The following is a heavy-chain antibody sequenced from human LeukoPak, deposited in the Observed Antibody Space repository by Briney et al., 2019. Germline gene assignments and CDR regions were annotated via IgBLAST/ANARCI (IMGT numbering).Heavy chain of an antibody. CDR1: GFTFSSYE. Sequence: PGGSLRLSCAASGFTFSSYEMNWVRQAPGKGLEWVSYISSSGSTIYYADSVKGRFTISRDNAKNSLYLQMNSLRAEDTAVYYCARVGRGSYYDSSGYFLARYYFDYWGQGTLVTVSS. CDR3: ARVGRGSYYDSSGYFLARYYFDY. CDR2: ISSSGSTI. J-gene: IGHJ4*02. V-gene: IGHV3-48*03. D-gene: IGHD3-22*01.